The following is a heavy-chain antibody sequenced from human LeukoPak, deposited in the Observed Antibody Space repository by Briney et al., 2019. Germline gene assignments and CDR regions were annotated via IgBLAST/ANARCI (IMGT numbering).Heavy chain of an antibody. Sequence: GGSLRLSCAASGFTVRDFWMAWFRQAPGKGLEWVAHKKEDGTAKYYVDSVRGRFTISKDDDKNSLSLQMNSLRVEDTAVYYCVRGGWELDYWGQGTLVTVSS. D-gene: IGHD4-23*01. CDR3: VRGGWELDY. V-gene: IGHV3-7*01. CDR2: KKEDGTAK. J-gene: IGHJ4*02. CDR1: GFTVRDFW.